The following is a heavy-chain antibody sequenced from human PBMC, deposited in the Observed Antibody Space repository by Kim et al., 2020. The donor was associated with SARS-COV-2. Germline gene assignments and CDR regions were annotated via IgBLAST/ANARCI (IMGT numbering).Heavy chain of an antibody. J-gene: IGHJ5*02. CDR2: INTNTGNP. D-gene: IGHD3-3*01. Sequence: ASVKVSCKASGYTFTTYAMNWVRQAPGQGLEWMGWINTNTGNPTYAQGFTGRFVFSLDTSVSTAYLQISSLQAEETAVYYCASTFWSGYTSWFDLSGQGT. CDR1: GYTFTTYA. V-gene: IGHV7-4-1*02. CDR3: ASTFWSGYTSWFDL.